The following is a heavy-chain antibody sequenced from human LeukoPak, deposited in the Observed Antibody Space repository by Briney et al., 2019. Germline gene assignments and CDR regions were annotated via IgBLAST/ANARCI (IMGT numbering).Heavy chain of an antibody. D-gene: IGHD6-19*01. CDR2: IIVSGSTM. CDR3: ARVGYTSGWYYFDY. Sequence: GGSLRLSCVASGFTFSTYEMIWVRQAPGEGLEWVACIIVSGSTMYYADSVKGRFTISRDNAKNSLYLQMNSLRAEDTAIYYCARVGYTSGWYYFDYWGQGTLVTVSS. CDR1: GFTFSTYE. V-gene: IGHV3-48*03. J-gene: IGHJ4*02.